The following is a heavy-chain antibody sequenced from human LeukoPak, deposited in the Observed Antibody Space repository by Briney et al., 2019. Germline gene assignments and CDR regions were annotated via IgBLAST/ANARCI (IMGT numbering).Heavy chain of an antibody. V-gene: IGHV3-7*01. CDR2: IKHDGSEK. Sequence: GGSLRPSCEASGFSFSNYWMSWIRQAPGKGLEWVANIKHDGSEKYYVDSVKGRFTISRDNAKNSLYLQMSSLRAEDTAVYYCARNRYDFWGYFDYWGQGTLVTVSS. J-gene: IGHJ4*02. D-gene: IGHD3-3*01. CDR3: ARNRYDFWGYFDY. CDR1: GFSFSNYW.